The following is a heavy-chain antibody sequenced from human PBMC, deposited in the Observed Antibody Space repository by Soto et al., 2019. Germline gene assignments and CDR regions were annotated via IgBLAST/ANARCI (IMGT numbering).Heavy chain of an antibody. V-gene: IGHV3-53*01. CDR3: ARAREPEYSSSIFFDD. Sequence: PGGSLSLSCANSGLPVSGTQMIWVRQAPGKGLQWVSVIYSAGSTYYANAVKGRFTISRDISENKIFLELNGLTVDDTAVYYCARAREPEYSSSIFFDDWGRGTV. CDR2: IYSAGST. J-gene: IGHJ4*01. CDR1: GLPVSGTQ. D-gene: IGHD6-6*01.